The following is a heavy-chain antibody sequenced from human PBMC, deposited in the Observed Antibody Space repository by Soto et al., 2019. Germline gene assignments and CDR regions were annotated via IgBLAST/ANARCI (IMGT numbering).Heavy chain of an antibody. J-gene: IGHJ4*02. CDR3: ARGSKRITMVQGVIITPGFDY. Sequence: SETLSLTCTVSGGSISSSSYYWGWIRQPPGKGLEWIGSIYYSGSTYYNPSLKSRVTISVDTSKNQFSLKLSSVTAADTAVYYCARGSKRITMVQGVIITPGFDYWGQGTLVTVSS. D-gene: IGHD3-10*01. CDR1: GGSISSSSYY. V-gene: IGHV4-39*01. CDR2: IYYSGST.